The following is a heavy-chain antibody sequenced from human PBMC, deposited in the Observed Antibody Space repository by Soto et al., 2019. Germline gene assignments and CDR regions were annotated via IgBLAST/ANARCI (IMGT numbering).Heavy chain of an antibody. CDR1: GVSISSDNW. D-gene: IGHD6-13*01. V-gene: IGHV4-4*02. J-gene: IGHJ4*02. Sequence: QVQLQESGPGLVRPSGTVSLTCAVSGVSISSDNWWSWVRQPPGKALELIGEIHHSGSTNYNPSLTSRVTMSVVPSKDLFSLTLNSVTAADTAFYYCARDQGSHPGDWGQGTLVSVSS. CDR2: IHHSGST. CDR3: ARDQGSHPGD.